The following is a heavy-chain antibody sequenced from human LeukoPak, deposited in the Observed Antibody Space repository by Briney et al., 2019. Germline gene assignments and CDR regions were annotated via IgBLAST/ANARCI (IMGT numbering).Heavy chain of an antibody. V-gene: IGHV3-21*01. Sequence: GSLRLSCEGSGFTFSSYSMIWVRQAPGKGLEWVSSIRGDSTETRHADSLMGRFTISRDNAKKSLYLQMNSLRAEDTAVYYCARGHFGVVLDYWGQGTLVTVSS. CDR2: IRGDSTET. CDR1: GFTFSSYS. CDR3: ARGHFGVVLDY. D-gene: IGHD3-3*01. J-gene: IGHJ4*02.